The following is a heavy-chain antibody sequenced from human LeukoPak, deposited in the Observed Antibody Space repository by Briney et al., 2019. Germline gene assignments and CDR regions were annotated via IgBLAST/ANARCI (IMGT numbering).Heavy chain of an antibody. J-gene: IGHJ4*02. CDR3: AKDQGSSGWSFDY. D-gene: IGHD6-19*01. CDR2: ISGSGGST. CDR1: GFTFSSYA. V-gene: IGHV3-23*01. Sequence: GGSLRLSCAASGFTFSSYAMSWVRQAPGKGLEWVSAISGSGGSTYYADSVKGRFTISRDNSKNTLYLQMNCLRAEDTAVYYCAKDQGSSGWSFDYWGQGTLVTVSS.